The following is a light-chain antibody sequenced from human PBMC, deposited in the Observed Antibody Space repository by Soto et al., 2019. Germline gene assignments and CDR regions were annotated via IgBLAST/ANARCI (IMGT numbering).Light chain of an antibody. CDR3: QQRSNWPPKIT. J-gene: IGKJ5*01. CDR2: DAS. V-gene: IGKV3-11*01. CDR1: ESVVSNY. Sequence: EIVLTQSPGTLSLSPGERATLSCRATESVVSNYLAWYQLKPGQAPRLLIYDASNRATGIPARFSGSGSGTDFTLTISSLEPEDFAVYYCQQRSNWPPKITFGQGTRLEIK.